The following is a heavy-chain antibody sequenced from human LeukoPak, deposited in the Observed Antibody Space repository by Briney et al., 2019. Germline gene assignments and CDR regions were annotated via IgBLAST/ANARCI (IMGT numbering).Heavy chain of an antibody. CDR3: ARSSVVVAANGAFDI. CDR2: IYTTGST. J-gene: IGHJ3*02. Sequence: PSETLSLTCTDSGGSISSYYWSWIRQPAGKGLEWIGRIYTTGSTNYNPSLKSRVTMSVDTSKNQFSLKLSSVTAADTAVYYCARSSVVVAANGAFDIWGQGTMVTVSS. V-gene: IGHV4-4*07. CDR1: GGSISSYY. D-gene: IGHD2-15*01.